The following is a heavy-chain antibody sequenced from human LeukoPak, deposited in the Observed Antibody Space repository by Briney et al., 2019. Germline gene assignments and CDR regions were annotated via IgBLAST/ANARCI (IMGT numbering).Heavy chain of an antibody. Sequence: GESLKISCKGSGYSFTSYWIGWVRQMPGKGLEWMGIIYPGDSDTRYSPSFRGQVTISADKSISTAYLQWSSLKASDTAMYYCVRLSSRYCSSTSCYGQPIDYWGQGTLVTVSS. CDR1: GYSFTSYW. CDR3: VRLSSRYCSSTSCYGQPIDY. D-gene: IGHD2-2*01. CDR2: IYPGDSDT. J-gene: IGHJ4*02. V-gene: IGHV5-51*01.